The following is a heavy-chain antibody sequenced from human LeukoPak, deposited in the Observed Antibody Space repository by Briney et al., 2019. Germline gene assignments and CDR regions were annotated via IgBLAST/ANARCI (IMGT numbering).Heavy chain of an antibody. CDR3: AKERGGAYYYYYYYMDV. Sequence: GGSLRLSCAASGFTFDDYAMHWVRQAPGKGLGWVSGISWNSGSIGYADSVKGRFTISRDNSKNTLYLQMNSLRAEDTAVYYCAKERGGAYYYYYYYMDVWGKGTTVTISS. D-gene: IGHD3-16*01. J-gene: IGHJ6*03. CDR2: ISWNSGSI. V-gene: IGHV3-9*01. CDR1: GFTFDDYA.